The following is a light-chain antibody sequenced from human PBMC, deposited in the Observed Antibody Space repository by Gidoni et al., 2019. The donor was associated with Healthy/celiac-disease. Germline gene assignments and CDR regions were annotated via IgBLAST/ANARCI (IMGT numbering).Light chain of an antibody. Sequence: DDVMTESPLALPVTLGQPASISCRSSQTLVHMDGNTYLNWFQQRPGQSPRRLIYKVSTRDSGVPYRFSGSGSATDFTLKISRVEAEDVGVYYCMQSSHWPHTFGQGTRLEI. CDR2: KVS. V-gene: IGKV2-30*02. CDR3: MQSSHWPHT. J-gene: IGKJ2*01. CDR1: QTLVHMDGNTY.